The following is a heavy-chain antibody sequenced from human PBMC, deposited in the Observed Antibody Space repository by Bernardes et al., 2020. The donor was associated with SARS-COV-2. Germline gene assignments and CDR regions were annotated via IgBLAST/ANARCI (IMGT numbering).Heavy chain of an antibody. D-gene: IGHD3-3*01. CDR1: GYTFTSYG. Sequence: ASVKVSCKASGYTFTSYGISGVRQAPGQGREWMGWISAYNGNTNYAQKLQGRVTMTTDKSTRTAYLELRSLRSDDTAVYYCARDSRLLEWLSPDDAFDIWGQGTMVTVSS. CDR2: ISAYNGNT. V-gene: IGHV1-18*04. J-gene: IGHJ3*02. CDR3: ARDSRLLEWLSPDDAFDI.